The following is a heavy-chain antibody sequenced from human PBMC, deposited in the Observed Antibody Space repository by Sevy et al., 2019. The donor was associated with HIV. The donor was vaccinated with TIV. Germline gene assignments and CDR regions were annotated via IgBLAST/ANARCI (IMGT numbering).Heavy chain of an antibody. CDR2: IKSKTDGGTT. D-gene: IGHD3-3*02. V-gene: IGHV3-15*01. Sequence: GGSRRLSCAASGFTFSNAWMNWVRQAPGKGLEWVGRIKSKTDGGTTDYATPVKGRFTISRDDSKNTLYLQMNSLKTEDTAVYYCATKKHFWSGSLYFDYWGQGTLVTVSS. J-gene: IGHJ4*02. CDR1: GFTFSNAW. CDR3: ATKKHFWSGSLYFDY.